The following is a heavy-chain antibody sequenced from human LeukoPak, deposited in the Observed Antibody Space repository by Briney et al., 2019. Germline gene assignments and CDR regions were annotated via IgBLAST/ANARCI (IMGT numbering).Heavy chain of an antibody. V-gene: IGHV6-1*01. Sequence: SQTLSLTCAISGDSVSSNSAAWNWIRQSPSRGLEWLGRTYYRSKWYNDYAVSVKSRITINPDISKYQFSLQLNSVTPEDTAVYYCARDRHIAAAGYYYYYGMDVWGQGTTVTVSS. CDR3: ARDRHIAAAGYYYYYGMDV. J-gene: IGHJ6*02. CDR2: TYYRSKWYN. D-gene: IGHD6-13*01. CDR1: GDSVSSNSAA.